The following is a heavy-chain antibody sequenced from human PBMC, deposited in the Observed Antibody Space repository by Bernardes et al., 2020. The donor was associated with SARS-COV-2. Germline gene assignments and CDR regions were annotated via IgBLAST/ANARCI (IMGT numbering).Heavy chain of an antibody. CDR3: AKESYYDFWSGYPTGDARGGYYFDY. D-gene: IGHD3-3*01. J-gene: IGHJ4*02. CDR1: GCTFRGDA. Sequence: GGSLRLSCAASGCTFRGDAISWVRQAPGKGLEWVASISSSGRSIYYADSVERRFTISRDNYNNTLYLKMNSLSAEDSAVYYCAKESYYDFWSGYPTGDARGGYYFDYWGQGTLVTVSS. V-gene: IGHV3-23*01. CDR2: ISSSGRSI.